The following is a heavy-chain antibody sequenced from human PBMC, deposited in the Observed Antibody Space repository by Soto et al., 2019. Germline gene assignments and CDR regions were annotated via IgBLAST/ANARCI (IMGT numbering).Heavy chain of an antibody. V-gene: IGHV4-59*01. CDR3: ARGLYPSSSWPFDP. J-gene: IGHJ5*02. CDR2: ISYSGST. CDR1: GGSISSFY. Sequence: QVQLQESGPGLVKPSETLSLTCTVSGGSISSFYWSWIRQPPGQGLEWIGYISYSGSTKYDPSLKSRVTMSLDTSKNQFSLKLTSVTAADTAVYFCARGLYPSSSWPFDPWGQGTLVTVSS. D-gene: IGHD6-13*01.